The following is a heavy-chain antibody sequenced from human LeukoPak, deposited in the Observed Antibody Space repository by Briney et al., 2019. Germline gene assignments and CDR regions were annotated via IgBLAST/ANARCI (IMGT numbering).Heavy chain of an antibody. D-gene: IGHD2-21*02. V-gene: IGHV4-30-4*01. J-gene: IGHJ4*02. CDR3: ARHQVTAPGFDY. CDR2: IYYSGST. CDR1: GGSISSGDYY. Sequence: SQTLSLTCTVSGGSISSGDYYWSWIRQPPGKGLEWIGYIYYSGSTKYNPSLKSRVTISVDTSKNQFSLKLSSVTAADTAVYYCARHQVTAPGFDYWGQGALVTVSS.